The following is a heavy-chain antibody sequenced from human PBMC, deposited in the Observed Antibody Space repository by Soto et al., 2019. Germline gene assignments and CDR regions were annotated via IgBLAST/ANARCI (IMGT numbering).Heavy chain of an antibody. J-gene: IGHJ5*01. CDR3: AKDPSPQPIPAVTPGWFVP. V-gene: IGHV4-31*03. D-gene: IGHD4-4*01. Sequence: SETLSLTCTVSGDSIRDGGYYWAWIRQRPGQGLEWMGYIYFTGKANYNPSLENRLTMSVDMSRRQLYLRLTSVTAADTAVYFCAKDPSPQPIPAVTPGWFVPWGQGIAVTVSS. CDR1: GDSIRDGGYY. CDR2: IYFTGKA.